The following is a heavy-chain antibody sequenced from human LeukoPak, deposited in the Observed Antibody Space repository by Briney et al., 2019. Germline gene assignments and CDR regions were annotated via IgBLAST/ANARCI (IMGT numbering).Heavy chain of an antibody. CDR3: ARDELRSGAFDV. D-gene: IGHD4-17*01. J-gene: IGHJ3*01. Sequence: GGSLRLSCAASGCTFSTYEMNWVRQAPGKGLEWVSYISGSGDTIYYGDSVKGRFTISRDNAKNSMYLQMNSLRAEDTAVYYCARDELRSGAFDVWGQGTMVTVSS. V-gene: IGHV3-48*03. CDR2: ISGSGDTI. CDR1: GCTFSTYE.